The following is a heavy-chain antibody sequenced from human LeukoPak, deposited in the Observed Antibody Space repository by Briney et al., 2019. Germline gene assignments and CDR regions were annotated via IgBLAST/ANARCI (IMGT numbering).Heavy chain of an antibody. V-gene: IGHV4-4*07. CDR2: IYTSGST. CDR3: ARRTAYYYDSSGALYDALDI. Sequence: SETLSLTCTVSGGSISSYYWSWIRQPAGKGLEWIGRIYTSGSTNYNPSLKSRVTISVDTSKNQFSLKLSSVTAADTAVYYCARRTAYYYDSSGALYDALDIWGQGTMVTVSS. D-gene: IGHD3-22*01. CDR1: GGSISSYY. J-gene: IGHJ3*02.